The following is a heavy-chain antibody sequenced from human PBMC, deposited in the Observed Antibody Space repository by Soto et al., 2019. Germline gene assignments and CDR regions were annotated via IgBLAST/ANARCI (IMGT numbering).Heavy chain of an antibody. CDR3: AREGPPNSSSLSQWPNYYYYYGMDV. CDR2: IYTSGST. V-gene: IGHV4-4*07. Sequence: SETLSLTCTVSGGSISSYYWSWIRQPAGKGLEWIGRIYTSGSTNYNPSLKSRVTMSVDTSKNQFSLKLSSVTAADTAVYYCAREGPPNSSSLSQWPNYYYYYGMDVWGQGTTVTVSS. D-gene: IGHD6-6*01. CDR1: GGSISSYY. J-gene: IGHJ6*02.